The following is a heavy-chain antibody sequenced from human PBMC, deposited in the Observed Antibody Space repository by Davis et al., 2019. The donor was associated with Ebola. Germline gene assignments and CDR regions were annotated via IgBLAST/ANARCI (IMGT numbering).Heavy chain of an antibody. CDR3: ARIAGSRSHVVPAARRYMDV. CDR2: INHSGST. CDR1: GGSFSGYY. J-gene: IGHJ6*03. D-gene: IGHD2-2*01. V-gene: IGHV4-34*01. Sequence: PSETLSLTCAVYGGSFSGYYWSWIRQPPGKGLEWIGEINHSGSTNYNPSLKSRVTISVDTSKNQFSLKLSSVTAADTAVYYCARIAGSRSHVVPAARRYMDVWGKGTTVTVSS.